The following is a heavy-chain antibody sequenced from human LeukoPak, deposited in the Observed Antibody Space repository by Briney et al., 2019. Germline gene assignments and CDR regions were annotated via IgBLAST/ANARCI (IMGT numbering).Heavy chain of an antibody. V-gene: IGHV4-4*07. CDR2: IYTSGST. Sequence: PSETLSLTCTVSGGSISSYYWSWIRQPAGKGLEWIGRIYTSGSTNYNPSLKSRVTMSVDTSKNQFSLKLSSVTAADTAVYYCARGGVPGDYVWGSYRYPYYFDYWGQGTLVTASS. CDR3: ARGGVPGDYVWGSYRYPYYFDY. D-gene: IGHD3-16*02. CDR1: GGSISSYY. J-gene: IGHJ4*02.